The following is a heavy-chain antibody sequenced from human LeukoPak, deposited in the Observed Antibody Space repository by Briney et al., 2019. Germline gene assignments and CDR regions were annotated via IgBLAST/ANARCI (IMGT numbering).Heavy chain of an antibody. CDR3: ARRYFYDSSVSQGGYFDY. CDR2: TYPGDPDT. V-gene: IGHV5-51*01. J-gene: IGHJ4*02. Sequence: GESLKISCKGSGYNFTNYWIGWARKMHGKGLEWMGITYPGDPDTRYSPSFQGQVTISADKSISTAYLQWSSLKASDTAMYYCARRYFYDSSVSQGGYFDYWGQGTLVTVSS. D-gene: IGHD3-22*01. CDR1: GYNFTNYW.